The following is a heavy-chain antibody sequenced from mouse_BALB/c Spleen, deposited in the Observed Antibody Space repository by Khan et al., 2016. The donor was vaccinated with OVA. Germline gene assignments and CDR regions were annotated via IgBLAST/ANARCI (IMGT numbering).Heavy chain of an antibody. D-gene: IGHD2-14*01. CDR2: ISYSDST. CDR1: GDSITSGY. CDR3: ARWNYRYDGYFDY. V-gene: IGHV3-8*02. Sequence: EVQLQESGPSLVKPSQTLSLTCSVTGDSITSGYWNWIRRFPGNKLEYMGYISYSDSTFYNPSLKSRISITRDTSKTQYYLLLKSVTTEDTATEYCARWNYRYDGYFDYWGQGTTLTGSS. J-gene: IGHJ2*01.